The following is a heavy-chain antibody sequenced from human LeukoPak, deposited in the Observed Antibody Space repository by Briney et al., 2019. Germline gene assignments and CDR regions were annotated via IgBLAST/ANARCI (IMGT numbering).Heavy chain of an antibody. V-gene: IGHV4-61*10. Sequence: KTSETLSLTCTVSGGSISSGSYYWSWIRQPAGKGLEWIGYIYYSGSTNYNPSLKSRVTISVDTSKNQFSLKLSSVTAADTAVYYCARVYYSNSYDYWYFDLWGRGTLVTVSS. D-gene: IGHD6-13*01. CDR2: IYYSGST. CDR1: GGSISSGSYY. CDR3: ARVYYSNSYDYWYFDL. J-gene: IGHJ2*01.